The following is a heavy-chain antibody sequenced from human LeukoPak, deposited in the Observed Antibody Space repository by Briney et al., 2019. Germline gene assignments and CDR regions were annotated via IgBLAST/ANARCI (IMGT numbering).Heavy chain of an antibody. CDR1: GYTFTSYD. Sequence: ASAKVSCKASGYTFTSYDINWVRQATGQGLEWMGWMNPNSGNTGYAQKFQGRVTMTRITSISTAYMELSSLRSEDTAVYYCARGKSARRSYYHGMDVWGQGTTVTVSS. CDR2: MNPNSGNT. J-gene: IGHJ6*02. CDR3: ARGKSARRSYYHGMDV. D-gene: IGHD6-6*01. V-gene: IGHV1-8*01.